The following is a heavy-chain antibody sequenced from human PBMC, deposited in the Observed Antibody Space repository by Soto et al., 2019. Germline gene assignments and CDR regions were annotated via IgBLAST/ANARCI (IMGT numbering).Heavy chain of an antibody. CDR1: GFDASVNY. Sequence: PGGSLRLSCSASGFDASVNYMTWVRQAPGKGLEWVSAINGSGGSTYYADSMKGRFTISRDNSKNTLYLQMNSLRAEDTAVYYCAKVYIAAANAEVDYLCQGAVLTISS. V-gene: IGHV3-23*01. CDR2: INGSGGST. CDR3: AKVYIAAANAEVDY. J-gene: IGHJ4*02. D-gene: IGHD6-13*01.